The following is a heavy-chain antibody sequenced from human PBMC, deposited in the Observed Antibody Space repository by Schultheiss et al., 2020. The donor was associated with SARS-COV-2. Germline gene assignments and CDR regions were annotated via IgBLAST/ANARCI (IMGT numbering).Heavy chain of an antibody. CDR2: IYYSGST. Sequence: SETLSLTCTVSGGSISSSSYYWGWIRQPPGKGLEWIGSIYYSGSTYYNPSLKSRVTISVDTSKNQFSLKLSSVTAADTAVYYCARVAVTTEFSPLNWYFDLWGRGTLVTVSS. CDR3: ARVAVTTEFSPLNWYFDL. J-gene: IGHJ2*01. D-gene: IGHD4-17*01. CDR1: GGSISSSSYY. V-gene: IGHV4-39*07.